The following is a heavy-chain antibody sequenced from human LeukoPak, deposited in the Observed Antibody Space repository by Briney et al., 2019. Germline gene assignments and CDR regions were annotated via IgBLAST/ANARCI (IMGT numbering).Heavy chain of an antibody. J-gene: IGHJ4*02. CDR3: ARGTSYCSSTSCYPKFFDY. V-gene: IGHV3-48*01. CDR1: GFTFSSYS. CDR2: IGSSSSTI. Sequence: PGGSLRLSCAASGFTFSSYSMNWVRQAPGKGLEWVSYIGSSSSTIYYADSVKGRFTISRDNAKNSLYLQMNSLRAEDTAVYYCARGTSYCSSTSCYPKFFDYWGQGTLVTVSS. D-gene: IGHD2-2*01.